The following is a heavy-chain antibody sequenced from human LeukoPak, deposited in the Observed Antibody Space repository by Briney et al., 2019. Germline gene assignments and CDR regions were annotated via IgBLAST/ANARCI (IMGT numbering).Heavy chain of an antibody. D-gene: IGHD6-6*01. J-gene: IGHJ5*02. CDR1: GGSISSYY. CDR2: IYYSGST. V-gene: IGHV4-59*01. CDR3: GRESIAARMWFDP. Sequence: PSETLSLTCTVSGGSISSYYWSWIRQPPGKGLEWIGYIYYSGSTNYNPSLKSRVTISVDTSKNQFSLKVSPVTAADTAVYYCGRESIAARMWFDPWGQGTLVTVSS.